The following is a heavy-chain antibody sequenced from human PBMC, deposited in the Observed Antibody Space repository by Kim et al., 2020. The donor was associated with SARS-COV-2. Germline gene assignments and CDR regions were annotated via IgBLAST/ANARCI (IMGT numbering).Heavy chain of an antibody. CDR3: ARGGFDI. V-gene: IGHV3-53*01. Sequence: TGGSTNYADSVKGRFTISRDNSKNTLYLQMNSLRVEDTAVYYCARGGFDIWGQGTLVTVSS. CDR2: TGGST. J-gene: IGHJ4*02. D-gene: IGHD3-22*01.